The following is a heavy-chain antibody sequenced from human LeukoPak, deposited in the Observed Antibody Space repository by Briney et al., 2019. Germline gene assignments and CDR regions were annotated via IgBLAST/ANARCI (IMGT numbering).Heavy chain of an antibody. CDR3: ARDPAYGGNPGFDY. V-gene: IGHV4-30-4*08. CDR2: IYYSGST. J-gene: IGHJ4*02. Sequence: SETLSLTCTLSGGSISSGDYYWSWIRQPPGKGLEWFGYIYYSGSTYYNPSLKSRVTISVDTSKNQFSLKLSSVSAADTAVYYCARDPAYGGNPGFDYWGQGTLVTVSS. CDR1: GGSISSGDYY. D-gene: IGHD4-23*01.